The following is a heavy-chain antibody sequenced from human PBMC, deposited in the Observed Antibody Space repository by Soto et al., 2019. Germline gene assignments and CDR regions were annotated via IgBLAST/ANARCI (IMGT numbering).Heavy chain of an antibody. D-gene: IGHD1-26*01. CDR2: ISSLSSPR. V-gene: IGHV3-48*02. J-gene: IGHJ4*02. Sequence: PGGSLRLSCAASGFTFGAYSMTWVRQAPGKGLEWISYISSLSSPRYYAESVEGRFIISRNNAKKSLYLQMNSLRDEDTAVYFCVREDILGARSFDYWGQGTRGTVSS. CDR3: VREDILGARSFDY. CDR1: GFTFGAYS.